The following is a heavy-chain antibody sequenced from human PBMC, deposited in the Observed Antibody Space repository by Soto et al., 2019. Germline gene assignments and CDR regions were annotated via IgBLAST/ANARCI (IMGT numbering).Heavy chain of an antibody. CDR1: GFTFSSYA. V-gene: IGHV3-30-3*01. J-gene: IGHJ4*02. Sequence: GGSLRLSCAASGFTFSSYAMHWVRQAPGKGLEWVAVISYDGSNKYYADSVKGRFTISRDNSKNTLYLQMNSLRAEDTAVYYCARVTAHTMIVGAPVGEIDYWGQGTLVTVSS. D-gene: IGHD3-22*01. CDR3: ARVTAHTMIVGAPVGEIDY. CDR2: ISYDGSNK.